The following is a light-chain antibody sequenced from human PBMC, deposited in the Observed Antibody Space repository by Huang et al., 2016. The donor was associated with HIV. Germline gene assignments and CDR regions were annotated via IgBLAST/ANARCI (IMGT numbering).Light chain of an antibody. V-gene: IGKV1-9*01. CDR1: QGIRSY. CDR3: QQINAYPLT. Sequence: DIQLTQSPSSLSASVGDRVTITCRASQGIRSYLAWYQQKSGKAPKLLIYDASSLQSGVPTRFCGSGSGTDFTLTISSLQPEYFATYYCQQINAYPLTCGGGTKVEIK. CDR2: DAS. J-gene: IGKJ4*01.